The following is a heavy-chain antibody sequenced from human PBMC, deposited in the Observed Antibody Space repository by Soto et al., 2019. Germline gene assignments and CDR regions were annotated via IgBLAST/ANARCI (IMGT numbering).Heavy chain of an antibody. CDR3: ASSYGSGYRAFDY. J-gene: IGHJ4*02. CDR2: VNPILSMS. V-gene: IGHV1-69*04. Sequence: QVQLVQSGAEVKRPGSSVKVSCKASGDTFSFYSINWVRQAPVLGLEWMGRVNPILSMSNYAQRFQGRVTMTADKSTSTAYVDLSGLISEDTAMYFCASSYGSGYRAFDYWGQGALVTFSS. CDR1: GDTFSFYS. D-gene: IGHD3-10*01.